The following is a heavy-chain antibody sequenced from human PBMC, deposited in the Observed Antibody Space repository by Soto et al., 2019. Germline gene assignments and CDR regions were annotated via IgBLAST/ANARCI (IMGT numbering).Heavy chain of an antibody. CDR3: ATYRFSSSSRLRYFAY. J-gene: IGHJ4*02. D-gene: IGHD6-6*01. V-gene: IGHV3-23*01. CDR1: GFTLSSYA. CDR2: ISGSGGST. Sequence: AGGSLRLSCAASGFTLSSYAMSWVRQAPGKGLEWVSAISGSGGSTYYADSVKGRFTISRDNSKNTLYLQMNSLRAEDTAVYYCATYRFSSSSRLRYFAYRGQGTLVPVSS.